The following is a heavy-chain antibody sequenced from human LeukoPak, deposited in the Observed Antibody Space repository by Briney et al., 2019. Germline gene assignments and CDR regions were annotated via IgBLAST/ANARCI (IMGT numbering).Heavy chain of an antibody. CDR3: VRGSYYDY. D-gene: IGHD1-26*01. V-gene: IGHV3-23*01. J-gene: IGHJ4*02. CDR1: GFTFSSNA. Sequence: PGGSLRLSCAASGFTFSSNAMSWVRQPPGKGLEWGSAISGSGGSTYYADSVKGRFTISRDNSKNTLYLQMNSLRAEDTAVYYCVRGSYYDYWGQGTLVTVSS. CDR2: ISGSGGST.